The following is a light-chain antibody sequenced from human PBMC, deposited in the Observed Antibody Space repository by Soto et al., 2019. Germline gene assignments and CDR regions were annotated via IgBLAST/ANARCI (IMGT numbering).Light chain of an antibody. CDR3: SSYTSSTTPEV. CDR1: SSDVGGYNY. CDR2: DVS. J-gene: IGLJ2*01. V-gene: IGLV2-14*01. Sequence: QSALTQPASVSGSPGQSITISCTGTSSDVGGYNYVSWYQQHPGKAPKLMIYDVSNRPSGVSNRFYGSKSGNTASLTISGLQAEAEADYYCSSYTSSTTPEVFGGGTQLTVL.